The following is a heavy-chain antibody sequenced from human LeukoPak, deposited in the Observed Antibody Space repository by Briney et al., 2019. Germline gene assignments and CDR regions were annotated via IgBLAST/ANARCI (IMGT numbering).Heavy chain of an antibody. D-gene: IGHD4-23*01. CDR3: ARAPDYGGNLYFDY. CDR1: GGTFSSYA. J-gene: IGHJ4*02. Sequence: AASVKVSCKASGGTFSSYAISWVRQAPGQGLEWMGGIIPIFGTANYAQKFQGRVTITADESTSTAYMELSSLRSEDTAVYYCARAPDYGGNLYFDYWGQGILVTVSS. V-gene: IGHV1-69*13. CDR2: IIPIFGTA.